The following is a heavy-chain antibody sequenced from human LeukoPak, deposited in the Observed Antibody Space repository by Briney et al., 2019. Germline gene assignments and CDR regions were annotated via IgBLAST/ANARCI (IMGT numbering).Heavy chain of an antibody. Sequence: GGSLRLSCAASGFTFSNAWMSWVRQAPGKGLEWVGRIKSKTDGGTTDYAAPVKGRFTISRDDSKNTLYLQMNSLKTEDTAVYYCTTDPLPKYYYDSSGYWAIPWGQGTLVTVSS. J-gene: IGHJ5*02. CDR3: TTDPLPKYYYDSSGYWAIP. D-gene: IGHD3-22*01. CDR1: GFTFSNAW. CDR2: IKSKTDGGTT. V-gene: IGHV3-15*01.